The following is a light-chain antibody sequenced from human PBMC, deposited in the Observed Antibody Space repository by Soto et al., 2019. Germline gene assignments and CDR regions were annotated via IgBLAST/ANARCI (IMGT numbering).Light chain of an antibody. CDR2: EVT. Sequence: QSALTQPASVSGSPGQSITISCTGTSSDVGGYNYVSWYQQHPGRAPKLVIFEVTKRPSGVPDRFSGSKSGNTASLTVSGLQAEDDADYYCSSYAGGNNLYVFGTGTKLTVL. J-gene: IGLJ1*01. CDR1: SSDVGGYNY. CDR3: SSYAGGNNLYV. V-gene: IGLV2-8*01.